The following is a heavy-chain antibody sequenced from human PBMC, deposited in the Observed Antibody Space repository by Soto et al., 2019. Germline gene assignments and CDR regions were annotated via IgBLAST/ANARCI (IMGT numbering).Heavy chain of an antibody. CDR3: ARGDKLSLYPQLDY. CDR2: INVNSGGT. Sequence: QVQLVQSGVEVKKPGASVKVSCKASGYTFTGNYMHWVRQAPGQGFEWMGWINVNSGGTKYAQKFQGWVTMTRDTSISTAYMELSRLRSDDTAVYYCARGDKLSLYPQLDYWGQGTLVTVSS. V-gene: IGHV1-2*04. CDR1: GYTFTGNY. D-gene: IGHD3-16*02. J-gene: IGHJ4*02.